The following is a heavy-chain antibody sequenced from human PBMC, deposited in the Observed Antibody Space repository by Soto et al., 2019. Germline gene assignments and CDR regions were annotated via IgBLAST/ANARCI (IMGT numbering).Heavy chain of an antibody. CDR2: ISGSGGST. CDR3: AKDRTRGELLIRYFDL. CDR1: GFTFSSYA. J-gene: IGHJ2*01. D-gene: IGHD1-26*01. V-gene: IGHV3-23*01. Sequence: VGSLRLSCAASGFTFSSYAMSWVRQAPGKGLEWVSAISGSGGSTYYADSVKGRFTISRDNSKNTLYLQMNSLRAEDTAVYYCAKDRTRGELLIRYFDLWGRGTLVTVSS.